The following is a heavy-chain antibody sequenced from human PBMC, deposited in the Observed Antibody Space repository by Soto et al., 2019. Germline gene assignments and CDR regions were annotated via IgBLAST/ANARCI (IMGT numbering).Heavy chain of an antibody. CDR1: GFSINSSSYF. Sequence: SDTLSLTCIVSGFSINSSSYFLGWVRQPPGKGLEWIGSIYYSGSTYYNPSLRSRVTISVDTSKNQLSLKLSSVTAADTAVFYCARHYSSGSRNWFDPWGQGTLVTVSS. D-gene: IGHD6-19*01. V-gene: IGHV4-39*01. CDR2: IYYSGST. CDR3: ARHYSSGSRNWFDP. J-gene: IGHJ5*02.